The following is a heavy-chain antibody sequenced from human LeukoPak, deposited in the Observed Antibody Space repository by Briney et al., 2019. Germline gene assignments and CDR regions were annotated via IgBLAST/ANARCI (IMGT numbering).Heavy chain of an antibody. J-gene: IGHJ6*02. CDR1: LLTPRDYY. CDR2: ISPSVSTI. D-gene: IGHD2-21*02. Sequence: GSPRPSSAVSLLTPRDYYMSSRREAPGQGGKCVSYISPSVSTISHAASVTGRFTISRDNAKNSLYLQINSLRAEDTAVYYCARDCGGDCHLVYYYSGMEVWGQGTTVTVSS. V-gene: IGHV3-11*01. CDR3: ARDCGGDCHLVYYYSGMEV.